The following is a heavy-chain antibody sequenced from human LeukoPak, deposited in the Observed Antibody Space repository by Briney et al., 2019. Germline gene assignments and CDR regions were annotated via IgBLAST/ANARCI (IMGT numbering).Heavy chain of an antibody. CDR2: IWHDGSNR. CDR1: GFTFSSYG. V-gene: IGHV3-33*01. CDR3: ARGSGNHYYVLDY. D-gene: IGHD3-22*01. J-gene: IGHJ4*02. Sequence: GGSLRLSCAASGFTFSSYGMHWVRQAPGKGLEWVAVIWHDGSNRDYADSVKGRFTISRDNSKNTLYLQVNSLRAEDTAIYYCARGSGNHYYVLDYWGQGTLVTVSS.